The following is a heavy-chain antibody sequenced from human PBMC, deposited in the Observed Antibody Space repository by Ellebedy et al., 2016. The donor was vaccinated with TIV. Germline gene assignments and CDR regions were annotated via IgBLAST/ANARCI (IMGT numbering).Heavy chain of an antibody. J-gene: IGHJ4*02. CDR3: ATWLDSRWTDFDA. D-gene: IGHD6-13*01. Sequence: GESLKISCKVSGYSYTNYWINWVRQMHGKGLEWMGRIDPSDSYTNYSPSFKGHVTISADKSIGAAFLQWRSLKASDTAMYYCATWLDSRWTDFDAWGQGTLVTISS. CDR1: GYSYTNYW. V-gene: IGHV5-10-1*01. CDR2: IDPSDSYT.